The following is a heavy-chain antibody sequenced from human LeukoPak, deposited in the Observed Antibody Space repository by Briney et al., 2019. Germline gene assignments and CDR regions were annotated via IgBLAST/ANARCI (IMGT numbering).Heavy chain of an antibody. J-gene: IGHJ4*02. CDR2: ISSSSTYI. Sequence: PGGSLRLSCAASGFTFDDYAMHWVRQAPGKGLEWVSSISSSSTYIYYADSVKGRFTISRDNAKNSLYLQMNSLRAKDTAVYYCAREIFWSGYYSNLHFDYWGQGTLVTVSS. CDR1: GFTFDDYA. V-gene: IGHV3-21*01. CDR3: AREIFWSGYYSNLHFDY. D-gene: IGHD3-3*01.